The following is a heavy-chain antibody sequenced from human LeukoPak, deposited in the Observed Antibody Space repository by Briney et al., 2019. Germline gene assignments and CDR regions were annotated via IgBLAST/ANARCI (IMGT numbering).Heavy chain of an antibody. CDR1: GYTFTGYH. CDR2: IAPNSGGT. J-gene: IGHJ4*02. Sequence: GASVKVSCKASGYTFTGYHMRWVRRAPGQGLEWMGWIAPNSGGTNYAQKFQGRVTMTRDTSISTAYMEVSRLRSVDTAVYYCAREYSSSSGRLYDYWGQGTLVTVSS. D-gene: IGHD6-6*01. V-gene: IGHV1-2*02. CDR3: AREYSSSSGRLYDY.